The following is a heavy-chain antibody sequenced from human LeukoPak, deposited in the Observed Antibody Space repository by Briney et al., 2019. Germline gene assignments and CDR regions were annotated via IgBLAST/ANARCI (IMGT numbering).Heavy chain of an antibody. Sequence: PSETLSLTCTVFNGSISSYYWSWIRQPPGKGLEWIGYTDYSGSTNCNPSLKSRVTISVDTSKNQFSLNLNSVTAADTAVYYCARGVVVRGVRYYGLDVWGKGTTVTVSS. J-gene: IGHJ6*04. CDR2: TDYSGST. CDR3: ARGVVVRGVRYYGLDV. CDR1: NGSISSYY. V-gene: IGHV4-59*13. D-gene: IGHD3-10*01.